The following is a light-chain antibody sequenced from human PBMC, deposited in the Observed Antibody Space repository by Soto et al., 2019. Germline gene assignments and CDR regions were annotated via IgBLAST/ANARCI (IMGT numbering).Light chain of an antibody. CDR1: SSNIGSNF. CDR2: GTH. J-gene: IGLJ2*01. Sequence: QSVLTQPPSASGTPGLRVTISCSGSSSNIGSNFVYWYQHLPGAAPKLLIYGTHQRPSGVPDRFSASKSGASASLAISGLRSEDEADDYCVSWDGSLNSLLFGGGTKVTVL. CDR3: VSWDGSLNSLL. V-gene: IGLV1-47*01.